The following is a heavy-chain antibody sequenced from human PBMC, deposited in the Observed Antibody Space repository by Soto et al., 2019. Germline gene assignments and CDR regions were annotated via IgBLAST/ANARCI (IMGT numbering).Heavy chain of an antibody. V-gene: IGHV3-48*03. Sequence: EVQLVESGGGLVQPGGSLRLSCAASGFTFSSYEMNWVRQAPGKGLEWVSYISSSGSTIYYADSVKGRFTISRDNAKNSLYLQMNSLRAEDTAVYYCARVKNYGMDVWGQGTTVTVSS. CDR1: GFTFSSYE. CDR3: ARVKNYGMDV. J-gene: IGHJ6*02. CDR2: ISSSGSTI.